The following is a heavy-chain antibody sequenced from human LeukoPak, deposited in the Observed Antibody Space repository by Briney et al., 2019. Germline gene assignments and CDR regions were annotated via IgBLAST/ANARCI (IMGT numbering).Heavy chain of an antibody. CDR3: ARESLVDFWSGYLADY. V-gene: IGHV3-23*01. CDR2: ISGSGGST. Sequence: GGSLRLSCAASGFTFSSYAMSWVRQAPGKGLEWVSAISGSGGSTYYADSVKGRFTISRDNSKNTLYLQMNSLRAEDTAVYYCARESLVDFWSGYLADYWGQGTLVTVSS. CDR1: GFTFSSYA. D-gene: IGHD3-3*01. J-gene: IGHJ4*02.